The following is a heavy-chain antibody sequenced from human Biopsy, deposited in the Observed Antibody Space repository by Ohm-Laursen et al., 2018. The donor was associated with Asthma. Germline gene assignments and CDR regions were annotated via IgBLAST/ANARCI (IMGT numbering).Heavy chain of an antibody. V-gene: IGHV3-7*01. CDR1: GFTFSSYW. D-gene: IGHD2-2*01. CDR2: IKKDGREK. Sequence: SLRLSCTASGFTFSSYWMSWVRQAPGKGLECVANIKKDGREKFYVDSVKGRFTISRDNAKNSLYLHMNGLRAEDTAVYYCARGGYCTSPTCPWGRYATDVWGQGTTVTVSS. CDR3: ARGGYCTSPTCPWGRYATDV. J-gene: IGHJ6*02.